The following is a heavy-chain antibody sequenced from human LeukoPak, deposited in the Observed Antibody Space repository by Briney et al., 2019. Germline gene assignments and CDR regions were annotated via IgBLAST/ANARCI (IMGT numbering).Heavy chain of an antibody. V-gene: IGHV3-7*01. CDR1: GFTFSSYW. J-gene: IGHJ4*02. CDR2: INQDGSEI. Sequence: GGSLRLSCAASGFTFSSYWMNWVRQAPGKGLEWVANINQDGSEIYYVDSVKGRFTISRDNAKNSLYLQMNSLRAEDTAMYYCVSDWNWGVDYWGQGTLVTVSS. D-gene: IGHD1-7*01. CDR3: VSDWNWGVDY.